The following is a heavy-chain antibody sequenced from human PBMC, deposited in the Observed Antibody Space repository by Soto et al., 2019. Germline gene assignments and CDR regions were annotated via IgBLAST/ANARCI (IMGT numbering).Heavy chain of an antibody. Sequence: QLQLQEAGPGLVKPSETLSLTCTVSGGSISSSSYYWGWIRQPPGKGMEWIGSIYYSGSPYYNPSLKSRVTISVDTSKNQFSLKLSSVTAADTAVYYCARHAVHCSGFTDYWGQGTLVTVSS. CDR3: ARHAVHCSGFTDY. CDR2: IYYSGSP. D-gene: IGHD6-19*01. CDR1: GGSISSSSYY. J-gene: IGHJ4*02. V-gene: IGHV4-39*01.